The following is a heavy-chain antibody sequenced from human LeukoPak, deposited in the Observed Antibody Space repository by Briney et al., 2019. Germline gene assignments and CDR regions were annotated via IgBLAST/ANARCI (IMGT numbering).Heavy chain of an antibody. CDR1: GYTFTSYS. CDR3: ARASYCSGGSCYSDY. CDR2: VSAYNGNT. Sequence: ASVKVSCKASGYTFTSYSISWVRQAPGQGLEWMGWVSAYNGNTIYAQKVKGRVTMTTDTSTSTAYMELRSLNSGDTAVSYCARASYCSGGSCYSDYWGQGTLVTVSS. V-gene: IGHV1-18*01. J-gene: IGHJ4*02. D-gene: IGHD2-15*01.